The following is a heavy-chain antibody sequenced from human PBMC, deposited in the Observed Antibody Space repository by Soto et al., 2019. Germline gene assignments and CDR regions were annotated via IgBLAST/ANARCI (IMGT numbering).Heavy chain of an antibody. Sequence: PGGSLRLSCAASGFTFSSYEMNWVRQAPGKGLEWVSYISSSGSTIYYADSVKGRFTIYRANSKNSLYLLMNSLRAYDTAVYYCARGYCSGGSCYLGDYSGQGT. J-gene: IGHJ4*02. CDR2: ISSSGSTI. CDR3: ARGYCSGGSCYLGDY. D-gene: IGHD2-15*01. V-gene: IGHV3-48*03. CDR1: GFTFSSYE.